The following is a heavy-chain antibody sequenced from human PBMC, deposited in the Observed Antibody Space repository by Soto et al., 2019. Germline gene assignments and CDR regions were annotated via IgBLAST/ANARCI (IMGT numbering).Heavy chain of an antibody. J-gene: IGHJ4*02. CDR3: ARARRITMIVEKGPFDY. CDR1: GFTFSSYS. Sequence: PGGSLRLSCAASGFTFSSYSMNWVRQSPGKGLEGVSSISSSSSYIYYADSVKCRFNISRDNAKNSLYLQMNSLRAEDTAVYYCARARRITMIVEKGPFDYWGKGT. D-gene: IGHD3-22*01. V-gene: IGHV3-21*01. CDR2: ISSSSSYI.